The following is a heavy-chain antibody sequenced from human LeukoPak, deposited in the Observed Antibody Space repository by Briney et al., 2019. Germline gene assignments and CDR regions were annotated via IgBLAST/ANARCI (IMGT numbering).Heavy chain of an antibody. CDR2: MSSTGNTI. J-gene: IGHJ3*02. D-gene: IGHD5-12*01. V-gene: IGHV3-11*04. CDR3: AREGTWRSFDI. CDR1: GFTFSDYY. Sequence: GGSLRLSCAASGFTFSDYYMNWIRQAPGKGLEWISYMSSTGNTIYYPDPVKGRFTVSRDNAKNSLYLQMNSLRAEDTAVYYCAREGTWRSFDIWGQGTMVTVSS.